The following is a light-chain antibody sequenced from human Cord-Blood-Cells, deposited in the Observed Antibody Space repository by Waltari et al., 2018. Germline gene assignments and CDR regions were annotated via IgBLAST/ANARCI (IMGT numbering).Light chain of an antibody. J-gene: IGKJ2*01. Sequence: DIQMTQSPSSLSASVGDRFTITCRASQSISSYLNWYQQKPGKAPKLLIYAASSLQSGVPSRFSGSGSGTDFTLTISSLQHEDFATYYCQQSYSTPYTFGQGTKLVIK. CDR3: QQSYSTPYT. CDR2: AAS. V-gene: IGKV1-39*01. CDR1: QSISSY.